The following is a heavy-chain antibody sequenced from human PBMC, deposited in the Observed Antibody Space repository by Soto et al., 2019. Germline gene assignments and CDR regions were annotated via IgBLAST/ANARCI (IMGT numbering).Heavy chain of an antibody. D-gene: IGHD6-13*01. V-gene: IGHV1-46*01. Sequence: ASVKVSCKASGYTFTSYYMHWVRQAPGQGLEWMGIINPSGGSTSYAQKFQGRVTMTRDTSTSTVYMELSSLRSEDTAVYYCARGWDSGSWPSYNWFDPWGQGTLVTVSS. CDR2: INPSGGST. J-gene: IGHJ5*02. CDR3: ARGWDSGSWPSYNWFDP. CDR1: GYTFTSYY.